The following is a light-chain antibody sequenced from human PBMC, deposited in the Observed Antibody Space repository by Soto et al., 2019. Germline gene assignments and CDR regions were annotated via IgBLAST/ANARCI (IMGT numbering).Light chain of an antibody. V-gene: IGKV1-5*03. CDR2: KAS. CDR1: QTITDW. CDR3: QYWDDYSWT. J-gene: IGKJ1*01. Sequence: DIQMTQSPSTLSASVGARVTITCRASQTITDWLAWYQQKPGKAPKFLIYKASNLEGGVPSRFSGSGSGTEFTLTISSVQPDDFATYYCQYWDDYSWTFGQGTKVEIK.